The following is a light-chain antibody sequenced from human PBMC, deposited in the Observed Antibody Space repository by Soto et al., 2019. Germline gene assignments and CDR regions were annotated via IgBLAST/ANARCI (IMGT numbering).Light chain of an antibody. CDR1: QNINNY. CDR3: QQSHTTPYT. CDR2: AAS. Sequence: DIQMTQSPSSLSASEGDRVTITCRASQNINNYLNWYQHKLGQAPKLLIYAASGLQSGVPSRFIGSGSGTYFTLTITSVQGEDFASYFCQQSHTTPYTFGRGTKLEV. V-gene: IGKV1-39*01. J-gene: IGKJ2*01.